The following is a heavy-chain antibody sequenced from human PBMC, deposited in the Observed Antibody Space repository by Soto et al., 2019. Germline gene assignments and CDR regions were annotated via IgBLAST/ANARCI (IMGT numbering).Heavy chain of an antibody. Sequence: SVKVSCKASGGTFSSYAISWVRQAPGQGLEWMGGIIPIFGTANYAQKFQGRVTITADESTSTAYMELSSLRSEDTAVYYCARSGFIAARPSFDYWGQGTLVTVSS. CDR1: GGTFSSYA. CDR2: IIPIFGTA. J-gene: IGHJ4*02. CDR3: ARSGFIAARPSFDY. V-gene: IGHV1-69*13. D-gene: IGHD6-6*01.